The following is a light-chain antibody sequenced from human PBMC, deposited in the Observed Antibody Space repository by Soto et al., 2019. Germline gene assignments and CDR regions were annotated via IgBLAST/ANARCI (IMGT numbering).Light chain of an antibody. V-gene: IGKV1-5*03. CDR2: KAS. Sequence: DIQMTQSPSTLSASVGDRVTITCRASQSISSWLAWYQQKPGKAPKLLIYKASSLESGVPSRFSGSGSGTEFTLTISSLQPDDFATYYCQQTYNTLTWTFVPGTQGDIK. CDR1: QSISSW. J-gene: IGKJ1*01. CDR3: QQTYNTLTWT.